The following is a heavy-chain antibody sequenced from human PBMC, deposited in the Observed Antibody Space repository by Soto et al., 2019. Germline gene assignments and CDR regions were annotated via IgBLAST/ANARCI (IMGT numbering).Heavy chain of an antibody. V-gene: IGHV3-66*01. CDR1: GFSVSGNY. CDR3: ARDRVQWGDAFDI. D-gene: IGHD6-19*01. CDR2: IYSGGGT. Sequence: EEQLVESGGGLVQSGGSLRLSCAASGFSVSGNYMSWVRQAPGKGLEWVSIIYSGGGTYYADSVKGRFTISRDYAKNTLYLQMNSLRAEDTAVYYCARDRVQWGDAFDIWGQGTMVTVSS. J-gene: IGHJ3*02.